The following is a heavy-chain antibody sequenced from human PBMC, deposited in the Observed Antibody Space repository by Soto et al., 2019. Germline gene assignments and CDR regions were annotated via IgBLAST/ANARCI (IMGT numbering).Heavy chain of an antibody. V-gene: IGHV3-23*01. Sequence: LRLSCAASGFAFSTYGVSWVRQAPGKGLEWVSGISALGGRTDYADSVKGRFTISRDNSKNTLYLQMNSLRAEDTAVYYCAPPGLVGATSQFDYWGQGTLVTVSS. CDR1: GFAFSTYG. CDR3: APPGLVGATSQFDY. J-gene: IGHJ4*02. CDR2: ISALGGRT. D-gene: IGHD1-26*01.